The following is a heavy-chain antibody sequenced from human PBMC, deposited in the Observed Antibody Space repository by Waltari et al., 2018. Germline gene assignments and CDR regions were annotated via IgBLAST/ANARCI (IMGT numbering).Heavy chain of an antibody. CDR3: ARDAIFGVVIYYYYGMDV. CDR2: IYHSGST. J-gene: IGHJ6*02. V-gene: IGHV4-38-2*01. Sequence: QVQLQESGPGLVKPSETLSLTCAVSGYSISSGCYWGWIRQPPGKGLEWIGSIYHSGSTYYNPSLKSRVTISVDTSKNQFSLKLSSVTAADTAVYYCARDAIFGVVIYYYYGMDVWGQGTTVTVSS. D-gene: IGHD3-3*01. CDR1: GYSISSGCY.